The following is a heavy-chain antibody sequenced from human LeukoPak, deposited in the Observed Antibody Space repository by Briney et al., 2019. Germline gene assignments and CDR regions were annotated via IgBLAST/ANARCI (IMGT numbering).Heavy chain of an antibody. CDR2: ISSSGSTI. J-gene: IGHJ4*02. D-gene: IGHD6-13*01. CDR1: GFTFSSYE. Sequence: GGSLRLSCAASGFTFSSYEMNWVRQAPGKGLEWVSYISSSGSTIYYADSVKGRFTTSRDNSKNTLYLQMNSLRAEDTAVYYCAKDARYMRYSSSLGDYWGQGTLVTVSS. CDR3: AKDARYMRYSSSLGDY. V-gene: IGHV3-48*03.